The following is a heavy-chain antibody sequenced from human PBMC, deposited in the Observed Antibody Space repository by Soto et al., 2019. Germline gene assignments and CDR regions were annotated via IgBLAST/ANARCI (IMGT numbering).Heavy chain of an antibody. CDR1: GFTFSSYA. D-gene: IGHD3-3*01. Sequence: GGSLRLSCAASGFTFSSYAMSWVRQAPGKGLEWVSAISGSGGSTYYADSVKGRFTISRDNSKNTLYLQMNSLRAEDTAVYYCAKDRITIFGVVIPDFQHWGQGTLVTVS. CDR3: AKDRITIFGVVIPDFQH. V-gene: IGHV3-23*01. J-gene: IGHJ1*01. CDR2: ISGSGGST.